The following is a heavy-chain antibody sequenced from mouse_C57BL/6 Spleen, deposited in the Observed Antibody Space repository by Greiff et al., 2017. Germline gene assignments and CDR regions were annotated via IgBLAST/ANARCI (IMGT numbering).Heavy chain of an antibody. Sequence: VQLQQSGAELVRPGASVTLSCKASGYTFTDYEMHWVKQTPVHGLEWIGAIDPETGGTAYNQKFKGKAILTADKSSSTAYMELRSLTSEDSAVYYYTSAFTTVVAKGAMDYWDQGTSVTVSS. CDR1: GYTFTDYE. CDR2: IDPETGGT. V-gene: IGHV1-15*01. J-gene: IGHJ4*01. D-gene: IGHD1-1*01. CDR3: TSAFTTVVAKGAMDY.